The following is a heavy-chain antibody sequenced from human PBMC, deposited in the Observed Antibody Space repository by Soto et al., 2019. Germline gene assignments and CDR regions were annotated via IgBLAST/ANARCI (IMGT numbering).Heavy chain of an antibody. Sequence: TLYRTFAVSSGSIRSVVCYCSWGRQLPVKGLEGPGHISYTGSTYSNPSLKSRVSLSLDTDQHTFSLKLASVSAADTAVYYCARMEPQANLHEYFEYWGQGILVTVSS. CDR2: ISYTGST. D-gene: IGHD1-26*01. J-gene: IGHJ4*02. V-gene: IGHV4-31*11. CDR1: SGSIRSVVCY. CDR3: ARMEPQANLHEYFEY.